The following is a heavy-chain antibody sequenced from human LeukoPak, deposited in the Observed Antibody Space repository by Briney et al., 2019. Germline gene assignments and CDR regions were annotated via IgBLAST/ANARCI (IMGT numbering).Heavy chain of an antibody. CDR3: TPDLVIVVVPAAIAFFDY. V-gene: IGHV3-15*01. Sequence: KPGRSLRLSCAASRFTFSNASMRGGRQAPGKRLEWVGGITSKTDAGTTDYASPGKGRYTISRHDPKNSMCLPLKILKTEGTAVYYYTPDLVIVVVPAAIAFFDYWGQGTLVTVSS. CDR2: ITSKTDAGTT. CDR1: RFTFSNAS. D-gene: IGHD2-2*01. J-gene: IGHJ4*02.